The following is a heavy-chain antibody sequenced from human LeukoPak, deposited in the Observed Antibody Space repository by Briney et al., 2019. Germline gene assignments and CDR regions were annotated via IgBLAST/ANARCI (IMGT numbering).Heavy chain of an antibody. J-gene: IGHJ4*02. Sequence: GGPLRLSCAASGFSIRGYWMHWVRQAPGKGLMWVSRIKSDGSWTNYADSVRGRFTISRDNAKNTLYLQMIGLRAEDTAIYYCVRDGDAYDFDHWGQGILVTVSS. CDR3: VRDGDAYDFDH. CDR1: GFSIRGYW. V-gene: IGHV3-74*01. CDR2: IKSDGSWT. D-gene: IGHD5-12*01.